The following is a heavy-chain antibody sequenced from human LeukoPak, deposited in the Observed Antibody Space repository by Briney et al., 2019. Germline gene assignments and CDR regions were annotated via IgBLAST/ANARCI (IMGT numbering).Heavy chain of an antibody. CDR3: VRVRIAARQNYFDY. J-gene: IGHJ4*02. CDR2: MNPNSGNT. V-gene: IGHV1-8*01. D-gene: IGHD6-6*01. CDR1: GYTFTSYD. Sequence: GASVKVSCKASGYTFTSYDINWVRQATGQGLEWMGWMNPNSGNTGYAQKFQGRVTMTRNTSISTAYMELSSLRSEDTAVYYCVRVRIAARQNYFDYWGQGTLVTVSS.